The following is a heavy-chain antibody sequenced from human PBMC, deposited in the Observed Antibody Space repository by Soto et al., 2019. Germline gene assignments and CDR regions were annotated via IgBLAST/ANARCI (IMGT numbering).Heavy chain of an antibody. V-gene: IGHV1-18*04. J-gene: IGHJ6*01. Sequence: ASVKVSCKASGYTFTSYGISWVRQAPGQGLEWMGWISAYNGNTNYAQKLQGRVTMTTDTSTSTAYMELRSLRSDDTAVYYCARDRNKVKTHYYYGMDVWGRGTTVTVSS. D-gene: IGHD2-21*01. CDR3: ARDRNKVKTHYYYGMDV. CDR1: GYTFTSYG. CDR2: ISAYNGNT.